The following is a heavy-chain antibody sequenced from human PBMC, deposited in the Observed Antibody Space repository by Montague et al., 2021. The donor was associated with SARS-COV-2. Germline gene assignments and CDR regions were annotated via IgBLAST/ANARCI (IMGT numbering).Heavy chain of an antibody. D-gene: IGHD6-13*01. J-gene: IGHJ4*02. Sequence: SLRLSCAASGFAFSIYCMTWVRQAPGKGLEWVANIKQDGSETYYADSVKGRFSISRDNTKNSLYLQLNSLRADDTAVYYCGFNSVAGAGDSLGQGTLVTVSS. CDR3: GFNSVAGAGDS. CDR1: GFAFSIYC. CDR2: IKQDGSET. V-gene: IGHV3-7*01.